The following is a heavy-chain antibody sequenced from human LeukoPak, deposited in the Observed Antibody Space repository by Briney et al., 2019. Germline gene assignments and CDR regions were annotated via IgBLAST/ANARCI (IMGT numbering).Heavy chain of an antibody. V-gene: IGHV4-34*01. CDR3: ARAVGAMHFDY. CDR1: GGSFSRYY. J-gene: IGHJ4*02. Sequence: SDTLSLTCAVNGGSFSRYYWSWIRQPPGKGLEWIGEINHSGSTNYNPSLKSRVTISVDTSKNQFSLKLSSVTAADTAVYYCARAVGAMHFDYWGQGTLVTVSS. CDR2: INHSGST. D-gene: IGHD1-26*01.